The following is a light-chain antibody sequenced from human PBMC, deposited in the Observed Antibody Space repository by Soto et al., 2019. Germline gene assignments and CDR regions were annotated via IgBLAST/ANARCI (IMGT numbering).Light chain of an antibody. CDR3: SSNTSSSTVI. CDR2: DVS. CDR1: SSDIGGYNY. J-gene: IGLJ2*01. V-gene: IGLV2-14*01. Sequence: QSALTQPASVSESPGQPITISCTGTSSDIGGYNYVSWYQQHPGKAPKLMIYDVSNRPSGISNRFSGSRSGNTASLAISVPQSEDEADYYCSSNTSSSTVIFGGGTKLTVL.